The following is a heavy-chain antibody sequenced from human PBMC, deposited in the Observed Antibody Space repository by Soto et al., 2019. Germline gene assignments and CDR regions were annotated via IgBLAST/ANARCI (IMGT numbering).Heavy chain of an antibody. CDR2: ISGSGGTT. Sequence: GGSLRLSCVASGFTFSSYALNWVRQAPGRGLEWVSAISGSGGTTYYADSVKGRFTISRDNSKNTLFLQMNSLRAEDAAIYYCATAPTLISPSFDYWGQGSLVNFSS. J-gene: IGHJ4*02. D-gene: IGHD3-10*01. CDR1: GFTFSSYA. CDR3: ATAPTLISPSFDY. V-gene: IGHV3-23*01.